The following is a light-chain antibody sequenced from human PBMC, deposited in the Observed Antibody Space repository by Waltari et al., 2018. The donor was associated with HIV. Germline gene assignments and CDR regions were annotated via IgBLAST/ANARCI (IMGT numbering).Light chain of an antibody. Sequence: SSEVTQDPTVSVALGQTVRITCQGDSLRNYFPSWYQQKPGQAPVLVIYGENNRPSGIPDRFSGSTSGNTASLIITGAQAEDEAEYYCTSRDSSGNRLVIFGGGTHLPVL. CDR2: GEN. J-gene: IGLJ2*01. CDR3: TSRDSSGNRLVI. V-gene: IGLV3-19*01. CDR1: SLRNYF.